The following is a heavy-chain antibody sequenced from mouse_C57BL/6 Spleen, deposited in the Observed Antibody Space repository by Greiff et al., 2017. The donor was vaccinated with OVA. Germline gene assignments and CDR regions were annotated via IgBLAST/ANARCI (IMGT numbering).Heavy chain of an antibody. V-gene: IGHV1-50*01. J-gene: IGHJ4*01. CDR2: IDPSDSYP. D-gene: IGHD3-1*01. CDR1: GYTFTSYW. CDR3: AGSDRGYAMDY. Sequence: QVQLKQPGAELVKPGASVKLSCKASGYTFTSYWMQWVKQRPGQGLEWIGEIDPSDSYPNYNQKFKGKATLTVDTSSSTAYMQLSSLTSEDSAVYYCAGSDRGYAMDYWGQGTSVTVSS.